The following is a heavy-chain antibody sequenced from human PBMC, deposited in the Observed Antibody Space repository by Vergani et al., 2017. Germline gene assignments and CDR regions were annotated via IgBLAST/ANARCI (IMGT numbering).Heavy chain of an antibody. Sequence: QVHLVESGGGVVQPGRSLRLSCVVSGFTSSYYGMHWVRQAPGKGLEWVAVISYDGTQKYYADSVKGRFTISRDNSKSTLYLQMNSLRTEDTAVYYYATKICGTPGCQIGYFREWVQGTLVTVSS. J-gene: IGHJ1*01. CDR2: ISYDGTQK. D-gene: IGHD1-1*01. CDR3: ATKICGTPGCQIGYFRE. CDR1: GFTSSYYG. V-gene: IGHV3-30*03.